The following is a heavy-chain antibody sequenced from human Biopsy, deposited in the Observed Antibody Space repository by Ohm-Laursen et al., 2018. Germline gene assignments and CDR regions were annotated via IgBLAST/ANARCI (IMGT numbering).Heavy chain of an antibody. J-gene: IGHJ3*01. D-gene: IGHD3-22*01. V-gene: IGHV4-59*07. CDR2: VFDRGST. CDR3: ASVVLGPTNDAFDL. Sequence: SDTLSLTCTLSGDSITRSYWSWIRQSPGKGLEWIGHVFDRGSTNYNPSLKSRVTMSVDTSKKQLSLRLRSVTAADTAMYYCASVVLGPTNDAFDLWGQGTMVVVSS. CDR1: GDSITRSY.